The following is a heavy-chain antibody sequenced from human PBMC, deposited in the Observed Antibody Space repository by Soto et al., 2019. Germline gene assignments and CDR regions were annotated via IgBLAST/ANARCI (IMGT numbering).Heavy chain of an antibody. CDR2: IIPILGIA. CDR1: GGTFSSYT. J-gene: IGHJ5*02. V-gene: IGHV1-69*04. D-gene: IGHD6-19*01. CDR3: ARDRGIAVAGSDEKPGFDP. Sequence: ASVKVSCKASGGTFSSYTISWVRQAPGQGLEWMGRIIPILGIANYAQKFQGRVTITADKSTSTAYMELSSLRSEDTAVYYCARDRGIAVAGSDEKPGFDPWGQGTLVTVSS.